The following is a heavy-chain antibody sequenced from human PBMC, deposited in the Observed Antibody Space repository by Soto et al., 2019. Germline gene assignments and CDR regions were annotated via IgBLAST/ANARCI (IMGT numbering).Heavy chain of an antibody. CDR1: EFTVSSYA. D-gene: IGHD6-19*01. CDR2: ISYDGSNK. Sequence: PSGSVRITCADSEFTVSSYAMNWVRQAPGKGLEWVAVISYDGSNKYYADSVKGRFTISRDNSKNTLYLQMNSLRAEDTAVYYCARDLRGRGIAVAGDASYYYYGMDVWGQGTTVTVSS. V-gene: IGHV3-30-3*01. CDR3: ARDLRGRGIAVAGDASYYYYGMDV. J-gene: IGHJ6*02.